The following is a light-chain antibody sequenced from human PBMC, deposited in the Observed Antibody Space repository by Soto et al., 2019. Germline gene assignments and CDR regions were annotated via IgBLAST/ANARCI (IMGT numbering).Light chain of an antibody. CDR2: DNN. CDR1: SSKIGPGYD. V-gene: IGLV1-40*01. CDR3: QSYDSSRSVVV. J-gene: IGLJ2*01. Sequence: QSVLTQPPSVSGSPGQRVTISCTGTSSKIGPGYDVHWYQHLPGTAPKLLIYDNNNRPSGVPDRFSGSRSGTSASLAITGLKAEDEADYYCQSYDSSRSVVVFGGGTKLTVL.